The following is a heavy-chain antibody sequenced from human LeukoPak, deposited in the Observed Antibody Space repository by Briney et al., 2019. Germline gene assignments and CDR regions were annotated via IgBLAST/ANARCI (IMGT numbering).Heavy chain of an antibody. CDR3: ARQGRGAAAEVFIDY. D-gene: IGHD6-13*01. CDR1: GGSISSYY. J-gene: IGHJ4*02. Sequence: SETLSLTCTVSGGSISSYYWSWIRQPPGKGLERIGYIYYSGSTNYNPSLKSRVTISVDTSKNQFSLKLSSVTAADTAVYYCARQGRGAAAEVFIDYWGQGTLVTVSS. CDR2: IYYSGST. V-gene: IGHV4-59*08.